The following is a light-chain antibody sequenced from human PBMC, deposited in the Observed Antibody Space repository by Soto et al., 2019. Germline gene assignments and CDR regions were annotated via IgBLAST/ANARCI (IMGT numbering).Light chain of an antibody. CDR1: QSVSSD. J-gene: IGKJ4*01. CDR2: DAS. CDR3: QQGSNGLT. Sequence: EIVLTQSPATLSLAPGQRATLSCRASQSVSSDLGWYQQKPGQAPRFLIYDASNKATGIPARFSGSGPGTDCTLAISSLEPDDFAVYYCQQGSNGLTFGGGTKVEIK. V-gene: IGKV3-11*01.